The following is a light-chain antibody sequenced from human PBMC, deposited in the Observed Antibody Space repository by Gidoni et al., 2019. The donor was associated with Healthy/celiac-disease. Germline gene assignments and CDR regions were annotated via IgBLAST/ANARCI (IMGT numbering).Light chain of an antibody. CDR1: QSVSSY. V-gene: IGKV3-11*01. Sequence: IVFTQSPAPLSLSPGERATLSCRASQSVSSYLAWYQQKPGQAPRLLIYDASNRATGIPARFSGSGSGTDFTLTISSLEPEDFAVYYCQQRSNWPPLTFGGGTKVEIK. CDR3: QQRSNWPPLT. J-gene: IGKJ4*01. CDR2: DAS.